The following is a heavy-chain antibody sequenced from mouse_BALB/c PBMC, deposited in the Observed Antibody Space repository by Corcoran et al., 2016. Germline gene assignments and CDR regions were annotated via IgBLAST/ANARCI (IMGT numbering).Heavy chain of an antibody. Sequence: QIQVVKSGPALTNHRATVKISCNASGYTFTNYGMNWVKQAPGKGLKWMGGINTYTGEPPYADDFKGRFAFSLETLASTAYLQINNLKNEDTATYLCAREPRAMDYWGQGTSVTVSS. J-gene: IGHJ4*01. CDR3: AREPRAMDY. V-gene: IGHV9-3-1*01. CDR1: GYTFTNYG. CDR2: INTYTGEP.